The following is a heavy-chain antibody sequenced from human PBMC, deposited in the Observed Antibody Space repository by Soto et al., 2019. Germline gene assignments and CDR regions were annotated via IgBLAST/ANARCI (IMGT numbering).Heavy chain of an antibody. CDR3: ARDQKRLGDILTGYMGRSYYYYGMDV. CDR2: INPNSGGT. D-gene: IGHD3-9*01. Sequence: GASVKVSCKASGYTFTGYYMHWVRQAPGQGLEWMGWINPNSGGTNYAQKFQGRVTMTRDTSISTAYMELSRLRSDDTAVYYCARDQKRLGDILTGYMGRSYYYYGMDVWGQGTTVTVSS. V-gene: IGHV1-2*02. J-gene: IGHJ6*02. CDR1: GYTFTGYY.